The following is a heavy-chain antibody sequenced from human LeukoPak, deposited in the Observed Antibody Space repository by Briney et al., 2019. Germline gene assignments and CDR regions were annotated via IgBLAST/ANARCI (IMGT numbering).Heavy chain of an antibody. V-gene: IGHV6-1*01. J-gene: IGHJ4*02. Sequence: SQTLSLTCAISGDSVSSNSAAWNWIRQSPSRGLEWLGRTYYRSKWYNDYAVSVKSRLSIKPDTSKNQFSLKLSSVTAADTAVYYCASSVKKWLRFDSPDFDYWGQGTLVTVSS. CDR3: ASSVKKWLRFDSPDFDY. CDR2: TYYRSKWYN. CDR1: GDSVSSNSAA. D-gene: IGHD5-12*01.